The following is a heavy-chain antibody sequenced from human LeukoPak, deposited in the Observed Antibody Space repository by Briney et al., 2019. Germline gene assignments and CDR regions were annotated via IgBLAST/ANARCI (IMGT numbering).Heavy chain of an antibody. J-gene: IGHJ4*02. V-gene: IGHV4-59*01. D-gene: IGHD4-17*01. CDR1: GGSISSYY. Sequence: SETLSLTCTVSGGSISSYYWSWIRQPPGKGLEWIGYIYYSGSTNYNPSLKSRVTISVDTSKNQFSLKLSSVTAADTAVYYCARYKFGYGDYYFDYWGQGTLVTVSS. CDR2: IYYSGST. CDR3: ARYKFGYGDYYFDY.